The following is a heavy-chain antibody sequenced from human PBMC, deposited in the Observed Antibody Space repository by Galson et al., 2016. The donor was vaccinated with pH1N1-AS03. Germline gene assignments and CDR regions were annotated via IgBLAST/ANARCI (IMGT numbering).Heavy chain of an antibody. CDR1: GFTFSDYY. D-gene: IGHD3-9*01. J-gene: IGHJ4*02. V-gene: IGHV3-11*01. CDR2: ITSSGGSGPTI. Sequence: LRLSCAASGFTFSDYYMSWIRQAPGKGLEWISCITSSGGSGPTIYYADSVKGRFTISRDNSKNSLYLQMNSLRADDTAVYYCARGWYDIWTGYLVDPFDYWGQGALVTVSS. CDR3: ARGWYDIWTGYLVDPFDY.